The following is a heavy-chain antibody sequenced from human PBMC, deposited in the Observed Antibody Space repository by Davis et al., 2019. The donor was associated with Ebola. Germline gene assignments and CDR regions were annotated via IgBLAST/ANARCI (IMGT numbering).Heavy chain of an antibody. V-gene: IGHV1-69*06. CDR3: ARFGGDYALYYFDY. CDR1: GGTFSSYA. D-gene: IGHD4-17*01. Sequence: AAPVKVSCKASGGTFSSYAISWVRQAPGQGLEWMGGIIPIFGTANYAQKFQGRVTITADKSTSTAYMELSSLRSEDTAVYYCARFGGDYALYYFDYWGQGTLVTVSS. J-gene: IGHJ4*02. CDR2: IIPIFGTA.